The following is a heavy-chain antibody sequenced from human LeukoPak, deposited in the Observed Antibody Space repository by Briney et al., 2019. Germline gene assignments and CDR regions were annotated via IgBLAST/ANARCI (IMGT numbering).Heavy chain of an antibody. Sequence: SETLSLTCSVSGYSITSGSYWGWIRQPPGKGLEWIGSIYHGGTTYYNKSLKSRVTISKDTSKNQFSLKLSSVTAADTAVYYCARGTLYDILTPFDYWGQGTLVTVSS. J-gene: IGHJ4*02. D-gene: IGHD3-9*01. CDR2: IYHGGTT. CDR1: GYSITSGSY. CDR3: ARGTLYDILTPFDY. V-gene: IGHV4-38-2*02.